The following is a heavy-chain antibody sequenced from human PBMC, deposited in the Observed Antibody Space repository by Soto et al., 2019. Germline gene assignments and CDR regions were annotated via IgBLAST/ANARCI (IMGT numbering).Heavy chain of an antibody. J-gene: IGHJ4*02. CDR1: GGSISSGGYY. Sequence: SETLSLTCTVSGGSISSGGYYWSWIRQPPGKGLEWIGEINHSGSTNYNPSLKSRVTISVDTSKNQFSLKLSSVTAADTAVYYCARDARPDRPYFDYWAQGTLVTVSS. V-gene: IGHV4-61*08. D-gene: IGHD6-6*01. CDR3: ARDARPDRPYFDY. CDR2: INHSGST.